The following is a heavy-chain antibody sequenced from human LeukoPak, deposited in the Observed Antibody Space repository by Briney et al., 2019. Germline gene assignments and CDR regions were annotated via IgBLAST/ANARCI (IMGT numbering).Heavy chain of an antibody. V-gene: IGHV1-46*01. D-gene: IGHD1-26*01. CDR2: INPSGGST. CDR1: GYTFTSYY. CDR3: ARDLKPGNGSYYYFDY. Sequence: ASVKVSCKASGYTFTSYYMHWVRQAPGQGLEWMGIINPSGGSTSYAQKFQGRVTMTRDTSTSTVYMEPSSLRSEDTAVYYCARDLKPGNGSYYYFDYWGQGTLVTVSS. J-gene: IGHJ4*02.